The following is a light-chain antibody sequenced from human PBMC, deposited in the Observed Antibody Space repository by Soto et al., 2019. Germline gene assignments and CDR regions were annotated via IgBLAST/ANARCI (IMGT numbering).Light chain of an antibody. CDR3: CSYAGSSFVV. Sequence: QSALTQSASVSGSPGQSITISCTGTSSDVGSYNLVSWYQQHPGKAPKLMIYEGSERPSGVSNRFSGSKSGNTASLTISGLQAEDEADYYCCSYAGSSFVVFGGGTKLTVL. J-gene: IGLJ2*01. V-gene: IGLV2-23*01. CDR1: SSDVGSYNL. CDR2: EGS.